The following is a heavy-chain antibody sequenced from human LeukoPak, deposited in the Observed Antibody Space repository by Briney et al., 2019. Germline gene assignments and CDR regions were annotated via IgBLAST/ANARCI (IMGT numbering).Heavy chain of an antibody. V-gene: IGHV3-30*03. D-gene: IGHD6-13*01. J-gene: IGHJ4*02. CDR2: ISYDGSNK. Sequence: PGRSLRLSCAASGFTFSSYGMHWVRQAPGKGLEWVAVISYDGSNKYYADSVKGRFTISRDNSKNTLYLQMNSLRAEDTAVYYCAIEHRSSWAFFDYWGQGTLVTVSS. CDR3: AIEHRSSWAFFDY. CDR1: GFTFSSYG.